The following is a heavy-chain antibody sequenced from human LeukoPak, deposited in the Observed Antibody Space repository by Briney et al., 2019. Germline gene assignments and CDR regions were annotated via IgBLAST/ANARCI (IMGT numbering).Heavy chain of an antibody. V-gene: IGHV3-64*01. CDR2: ISSNGGST. Sequence: GALRLSCAASGFTFSSYAMHWVRQAPGKGLEYVSAISSNGGSTYYANSVKGRFTISRDNSKNTLYLQMGSLRAEDMAVYYCAGDQGKGYDFWSGYPPAFDIWGQGTMVTVSS. CDR1: GFTFSSYA. J-gene: IGHJ3*02. CDR3: AGDQGKGYDFWSGYPPAFDI. D-gene: IGHD3-3*01.